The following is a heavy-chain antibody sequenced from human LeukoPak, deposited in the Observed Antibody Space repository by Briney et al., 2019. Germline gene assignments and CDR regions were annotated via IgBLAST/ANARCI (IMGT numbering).Heavy chain of an antibody. CDR2: ISAYNGNT. V-gene: IGHV1-18*01. Sequence: GASVKVSCKASGYTFTSYGISWVRQAPGQGLEWMGWISAYNGNTNYAQKLQGRVTMTTDTSTSTAYMELRSLRSDDTAVYSCARGGHYYDSSGYAPVDYWGQGTLVTVSS. D-gene: IGHD3-22*01. CDR1: GYTFTSYG. J-gene: IGHJ4*02. CDR3: ARGGHYYDSSGYAPVDY.